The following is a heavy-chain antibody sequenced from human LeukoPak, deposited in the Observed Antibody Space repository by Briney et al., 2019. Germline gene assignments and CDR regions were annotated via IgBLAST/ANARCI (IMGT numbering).Heavy chain of an antibody. V-gene: IGHV3-48*03. CDR3: ARDPGEYFYGMDV. CDR2: ISSSGGLS. D-gene: IGHD6-6*01. CDR1: GFTFSSYE. Sequence: GGSLTLSCAASGFTFSSYEMNWVRQAPGRGLEWLAFISSSGGLSNYAGSVGGRFTISRDNARNSLYLQMNSLRVEDTAVYYCARDPGEYFYGMDVWGQGTTVTVSS. J-gene: IGHJ6*02.